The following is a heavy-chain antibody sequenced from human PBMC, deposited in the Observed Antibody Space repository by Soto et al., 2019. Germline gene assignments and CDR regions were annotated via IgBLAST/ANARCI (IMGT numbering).Heavy chain of an antibody. CDR3: HKFWREH. J-gene: IGHJ4*02. CDR1: GFSFSTYD. D-gene: IGHD3-3*01. CDR2: ISSQGTNK. Sequence: QVHLVQSGGGVVQPGRSLRLSCAASGFSFSTYDMHGVRQAPDKGLEWVAVISSQGTNKYYADSVKGRFTTSRDNSENILYPQMNSLIADDTAAYYCHKFWREHWYQGTVVTGSS. V-gene: IGHV3-30*04.